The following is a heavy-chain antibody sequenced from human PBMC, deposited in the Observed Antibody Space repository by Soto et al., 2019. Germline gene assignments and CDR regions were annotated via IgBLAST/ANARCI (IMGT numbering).Heavy chain of an antibody. CDR1: GYTFNTYG. V-gene: IGHV1-18*01. Sequence: GDSVKVSCKTSGYTFNTYGINWVRQAPGQGLELMGWISAYDGKTTYAEKFQGRVTLTTDTSTSTAYMELRSLRSDDTAIYYCARDPHEFWTSYWFYPWGQVTPVTVSS. CDR2: ISAYDGKT. D-gene: IGHD3-3*01. CDR3: ARDPHEFWTSYWFYP. J-gene: IGHJ5*02.